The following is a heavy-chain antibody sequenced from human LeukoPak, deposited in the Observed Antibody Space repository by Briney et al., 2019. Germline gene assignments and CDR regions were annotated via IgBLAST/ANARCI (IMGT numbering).Heavy chain of an antibody. CDR2: INPNSGGT. V-gene: IGHV1-2*02. Sequence: ASVKVSCKASGYTFTGYYMHWVRQAPGQGLDWMGWINPNSGGTKYAQKFRGRVSMTRDTSISTAYMELSRLTSDDTAVYYCARARDYDILTGYYKDYWGQGTLVTVSS. CDR1: GYTFTGYY. J-gene: IGHJ4*02. D-gene: IGHD3-9*01. CDR3: ARARDYDILTGYYKDY.